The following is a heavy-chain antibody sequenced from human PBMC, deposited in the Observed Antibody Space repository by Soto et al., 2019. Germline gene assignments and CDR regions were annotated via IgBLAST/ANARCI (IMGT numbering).Heavy chain of an antibody. J-gene: IGHJ6*02. CDR2: MYNTGST. D-gene: IGHD2-21*02. V-gene: IGHV4-59*01. CDR3: ARDLWGYCGADCYPLDV. CDR1: GGSISSYY. Sequence: SETLSLTCTVSGGSISSYYWSWIRQPPGKGLEWIGYMYNTGSTIYNPSLKSRVTISVDTSKNQFSLKLNSVTAADAAVYYCARDLWGYCGADCYPLDVWGQGTTVTVSS.